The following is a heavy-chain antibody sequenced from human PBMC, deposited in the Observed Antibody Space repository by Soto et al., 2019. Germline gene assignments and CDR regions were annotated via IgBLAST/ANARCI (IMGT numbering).Heavy chain of an antibody. J-gene: IGHJ4*02. V-gene: IGHV3-23*01. CDR1: GLTFSTFA. D-gene: IGHD1-26*01. CDR2: ISGSGATT. Sequence: SGGSLRLSCAASGLTFSTFAMSWVRQAPGRGLEWVSGISGSGATTYYADSVRGRFAISRDNSKDTLFLQMDSLRAEDTAIYYCASPPFVGATSHPDFDYWGQGTPVTVSS. CDR3: ASPPFVGATSHPDFDY.